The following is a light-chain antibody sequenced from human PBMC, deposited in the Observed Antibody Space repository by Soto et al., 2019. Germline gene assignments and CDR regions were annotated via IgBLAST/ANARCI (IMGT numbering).Light chain of an antibody. CDR2: AAS. V-gene: IGKV1-39*01. Sequence: DIPMTQSPSSLSASVGDRVTITCRASQSISNYLNWYQQKPGKAPKLLIYAASSLQSGVPSRFSGSGSGTDFTLTISSLQPEDFATYSCQQSYTTLFTFGRGTNVDI. CDR3: QQSYTTLFT. CDR1: QSISNY. J-gene: IGKJ3*01.